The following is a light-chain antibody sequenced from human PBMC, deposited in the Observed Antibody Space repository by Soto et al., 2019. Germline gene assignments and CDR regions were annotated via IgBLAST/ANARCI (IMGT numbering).Light chain of an antibody. CDR1: SSDVGGYNY. CDR3: SSYAGSNKYVV. CDR2: EVT. V-gene: IGLV2-8*01. J-gene: IGLJ2*01. Sequence: QSALTQPPSASGSPGQSVTISCTGTSSDVGGYNYVSWYQQHPGKAPKLMIYEVTKRPSGVPDRFSGSKSGSTASLTVSGLQAEDEADYYCSSYAGSNKYVVFGGGTQLTVL.